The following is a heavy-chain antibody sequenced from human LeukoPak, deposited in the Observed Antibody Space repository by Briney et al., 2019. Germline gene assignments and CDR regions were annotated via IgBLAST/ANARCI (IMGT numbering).Heavy chain of an antibody. CDR1: GYTFTGPY. J-gene: IGHJ4*02. CDR2: INPNGGGT. V-gene: IGHV1-2*02. CDR3: ARDGELAY. Sequence: ASVKVSCKASGYTFTGPYMHWVRQAPGQGLEWMGWINPNGGGTNYAQKFQGRVTMARDTSISTAYMELSRLTSDDTAVYYCARDGELAYWGPGTLVTVSS. D-gene: IGHD1-26*01.